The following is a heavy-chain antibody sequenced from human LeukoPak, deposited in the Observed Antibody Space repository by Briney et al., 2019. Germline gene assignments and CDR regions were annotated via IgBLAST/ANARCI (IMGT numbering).Heavy chain of an antibody. CDR3: ARSPSRYCSSTSCSPLGDA. V-gene: IGHV1-18*01. CDR2: ISAYNGNT. Sequence: ASVKVSCKASGYTFTSYGISCVRQAPGQGLEWMGWISAYNGNTNYAQKLQGRVTMTTDTSTSTAYMELRSLRSDDTAVYYCARSPSRYCSSTSCSPLGDAWGQGTLVTVSS. D-gene: IGHD2-2*01. CDR1: GYTFTSYG. J-gene: IGHJ5*02.